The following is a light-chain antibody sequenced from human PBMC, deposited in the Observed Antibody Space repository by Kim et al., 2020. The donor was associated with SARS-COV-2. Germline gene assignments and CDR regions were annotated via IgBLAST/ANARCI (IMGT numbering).Light chain of an antibody. V-gene: IGLV3-25*03. CDR2: KDS. J-gene: IGLJ3*02. CDR1: ALPKHY. Sequence: SYELTQPPSASVSPGQTARITCTGDALPKHYAYWYQQKPGHAPVLVIYKDSERPSGISERFSGSSSGTTVTSTISCVQAADEADDYCQSADGSGTWVFGGGTQLTVL. CDR3: QSADGSGTWV.